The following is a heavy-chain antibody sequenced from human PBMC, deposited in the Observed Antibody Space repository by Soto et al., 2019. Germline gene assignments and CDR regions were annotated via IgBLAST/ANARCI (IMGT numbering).Heavy chain of an antibody. V-gene: IGHV4-34*01. Sequence: SETLSLTCAVYGGSFSGYYWSWIRQPPGKGLEWIGEINHSGSTNYNPSLKSRVTISVDTSKNQFSLKLSSVTAADTAVYYCARGPVVTRVRDYWGQGTLVTVSS. CDR2: INHSGST. CDR3: ARGPVVTRVRDY. D-gene: IGHD2-15*01. CDR1: GGSFSGYY. J-gene: IGHJ4*02.